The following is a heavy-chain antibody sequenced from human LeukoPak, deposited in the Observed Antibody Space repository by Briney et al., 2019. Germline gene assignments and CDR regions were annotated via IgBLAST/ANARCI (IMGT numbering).Heavy chain of an antibody. CDR3: ARCGGDCHSFDY. CDR2: MYYSGNT. CDR1: GGSISSSGYY. Sequence: SETLSLTCTVSGGSISSSGYYWGWIRQPPGKGLEWIGNMYYSGNTYYNPSLKSRVTISVDTSKNQFSLKLSSVTAADTAVYYCARCGGDCHSFDYCGQGTLVTVSS. V-gene: IGHV4-39*01. D-gene: IGHD2-21*01. J-gene: IGHJ4*02.